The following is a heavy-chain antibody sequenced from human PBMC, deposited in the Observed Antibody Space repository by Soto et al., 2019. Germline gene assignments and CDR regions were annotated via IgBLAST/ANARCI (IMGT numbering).Heavy chain of an antibody. D-gene: IGHD2-2*01. CDR1: GFTFSSYS. CDR2: ISSSSSYI. V-gene: IGHV3-21*01. Sequence: EVQLVESGGGLVKPGGSLGLSCAASGFTFSSYSMNWVRQAPGKGLEWVSSISSSSSYIYYADSVKGRFTISRDNAKNSLYLQMNSLRAEDTAVYYCAREEDIVVVPATDIYYYYYGMDVWGQGTTVTVSS. CDR3: AREEDIVVVPATDIYYYYYGMDV. J-gene: IGHJ6*02.